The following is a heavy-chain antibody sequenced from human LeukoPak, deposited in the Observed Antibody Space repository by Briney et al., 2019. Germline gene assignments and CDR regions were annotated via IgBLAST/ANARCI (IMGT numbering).Heavy chain of an antibody. CDR3: ARSGGYSSSWSL. CDR2: FSNSGIT. J-gene: IGHJ4*02. Sequence: SETLSLTYTVSGGSISSDYWNWIRQPPGKGLECIGYFSNSGITTYNPSLKSRVTISVDSSKSQFSLKLNSVTAADTAVYYCARSGGYSSSWSLWGQGTLVTVSS. V-gene: IGHV4-59*01. D-gene: IGHD6-13*01. CDR1: GGSISSDY.